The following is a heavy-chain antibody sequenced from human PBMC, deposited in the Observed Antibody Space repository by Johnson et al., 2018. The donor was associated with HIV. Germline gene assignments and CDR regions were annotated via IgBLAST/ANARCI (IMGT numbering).Heavy chain of an antibody. Sequence: QVQLVESGGGLVKPGGSLRLSCSASAFTFSDYYMNWIRQAPGKGLEWVSYISSSCSTIYYADSVKGRFTISRDNSKNKLYLQMNSLRAEDTAVYYCARDQRQHKEYAFDIWGQGTMVTVSS. D-gene: IGHD2-21*01. CDR3: ARDQRQHKEYAFDI. CDR1: AFTFSDYY. J-gene: IGHJ3*02. CDR2: ISSSCSTI. V-gene: IGHV3-11*04.